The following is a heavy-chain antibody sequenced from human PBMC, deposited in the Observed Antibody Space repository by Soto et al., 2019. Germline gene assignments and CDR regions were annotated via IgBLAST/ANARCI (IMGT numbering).Heavy chain of an antibody. Sequence: SVKVSCKASGGTFSSYAISWVRQAPGQGLEWMGGIIPIFGTANYAQKFQGRVTITADKSTSTAYMELSSLRSEDTAVYYCAEGVLRDGYNHREWFDPWGQGTLVTVSS. CDR1: GGTFSSYA. CDR2: IIPIFGTA. J-gene: IGHJ5*02. D-gene: IGHD5-12*01. V-gene: IGHV1-69*06. CDR3: AEGVLRDGYNHREWFDP.